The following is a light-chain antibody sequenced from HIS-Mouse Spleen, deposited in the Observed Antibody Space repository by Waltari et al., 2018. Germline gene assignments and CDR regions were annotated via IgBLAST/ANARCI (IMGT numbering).Light chain of an antibody. Sequence: QSALTQPASVSGSPGQSITISCTGTSSDVGSYNLVSLYQQHPGKAPKLMIYEGSKRPSGVSNRLSGSKSGNTASLTISGLQAEDEADYYCCSYAGSSTSVVFGGGTKLTVL. CDR1: SSDVGSYNL. CDR2: EGS. V-gene: IGLV2-23*01. J-gene: IGLJ2*01. CDR3: CSYAGSSTSVV.